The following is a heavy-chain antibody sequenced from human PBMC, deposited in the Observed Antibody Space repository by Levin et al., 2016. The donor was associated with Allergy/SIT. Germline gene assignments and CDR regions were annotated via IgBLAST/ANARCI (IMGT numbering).Heavy chain of an antibody. CDR3: ALARVYVGRIDY. Sequence: GSLRLSCAVYGGSFSGYYWSWIRQPPGKGLEWIGEINHSGSTNYNPSLKSRVTISVDTSKNQFSLKLSSVTAADTAVYYCALARVYVGRIDYWGQGTLVTVSS. CDR1: GGSFSGYY. J-gene: IGHJ4*02. V-gene: IGHV4-34*01. D-gene: IGHD5/OR15-5a*01. CDR2: INHSGST.